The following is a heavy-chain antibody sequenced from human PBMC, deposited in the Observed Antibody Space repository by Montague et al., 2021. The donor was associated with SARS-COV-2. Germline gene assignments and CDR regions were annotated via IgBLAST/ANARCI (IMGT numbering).Heavy chain of an antibody. J-gene: IGHJ4*02. CDR2: AYSSGTT. CDR1: SDSINSYY. V-gene: IGHV4-4*08. D-gene: IGHD4/OR15-4a*01. CDR3: ATLTQSNGDF. Sequence: SETLSLTCTVSSDSINSYYWGWIRQRPGKRLEWLGYAYSSGTTNYNPSLNSRIAISVDTSKKQFSLRLDSVTAADTAIYYCATLTQSNGDFWGQGALVTVS.